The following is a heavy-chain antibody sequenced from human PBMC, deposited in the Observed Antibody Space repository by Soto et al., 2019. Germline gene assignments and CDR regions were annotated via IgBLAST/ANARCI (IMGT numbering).Heavy chain of an antibody. V-gene: IGHV4-39*01. Sequence: SETLSLTCTVSGGSISSSSYYWGWIRQPPGKGLEWIGSIYYSGSTYYNPSLKSRVTISVDTSKNQFSLKLSSVTAADTAVYYCSKQSASHSNCFDPCGQGTLVPGSS. CDR1: GGSISSSSYY. CDR3: SKQSASHSNCFDP. J-gene: IGHJ5*02. CDR2: IYYSGST.